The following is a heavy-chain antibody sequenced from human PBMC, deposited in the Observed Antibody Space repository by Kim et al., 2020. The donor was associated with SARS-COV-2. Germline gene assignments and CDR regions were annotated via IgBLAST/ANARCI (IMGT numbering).Heavy chain of an antibody. Sequence: GGSLRLSCAASGFTFTNAWMSWVRQAPGKGLEWVGRIKSKTDGGTVDYAAPVKGRFTISRDDSKDTLYLQMNSLKTEDTAVYYCTTVLQGPITRFDYWGQGTLVTVSS. CDR2: IKSKTDGGTV. J-gene: IGHJ4*02. V-gene: IGHV3-15*01. D-gene: IGHD3-10*01. CDR1: GFTFTNAW. CDR3: TTVLQGPITRFDY.